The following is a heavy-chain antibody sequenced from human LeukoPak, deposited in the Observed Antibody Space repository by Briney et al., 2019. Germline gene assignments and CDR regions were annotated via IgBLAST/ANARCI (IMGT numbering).Heavy chain of an antibody. CDR2: IWYDGSNK. CDR3: ARNLLRYFDWFEPYYYYYGMDV. D-gene: IGHD3-9*01. Sequence: GGSLRLSCAASGFTFSSYGMHWVRQAPGKGLEWVAVIWYDGSNKYYADSVKGRFTISRDNSKNTLYLQMYSLRAEDTAVYYCARNLLRYFDWFEPYYYYYGMDVWGQGTTVTVSS. V-gene: IGHV3-33*01. J-gene: IGHJ6*02. CDR1: GFTFSSYG.